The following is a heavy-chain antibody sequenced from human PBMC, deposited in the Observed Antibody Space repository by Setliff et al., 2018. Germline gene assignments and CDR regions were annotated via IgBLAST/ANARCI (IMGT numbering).Heavy chain of an antibody. D-gene: IGHD3-10*01. CDR2: ISIDDDKT. CDR3: AREVGPLWFGALDYYYYYYGMDV. V-gene: IGHV1-18*01. Sequence: ASVKVSCKASGYTFISYDISWVRQAPGQGLEWMGWISIDDDKTKYAQKFQGRVTMTIDTSTSTAYMELRSLRSDDTAVYYCAREVGPLWFGALDYYYYYYGMDVWGQGTTVTVSS. CDR1: GYTFISYD. J-gene: IGHJ6*02.